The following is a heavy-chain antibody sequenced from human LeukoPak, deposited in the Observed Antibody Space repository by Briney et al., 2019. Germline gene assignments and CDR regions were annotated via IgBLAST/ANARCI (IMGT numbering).Heavy chain of an antibody. D-gene: IGHD3-22*01. CDR2: IKEDGSQK. CDR1: GFTISSYW. V-gene: IGHV3-7*03. J-gene: IGHJ4*02. CDR3: ARGEYYYDGGY. Sequence: GGSLRLSCAASGFTISSYWMSWVRQAPGKGLEWVANIKEDGSQKYYVDSVRGRFTMSRDNAKNSLYLQMNSLRAEDTAVYYCARGEYYYDGGYWGQGTLVTVSS.